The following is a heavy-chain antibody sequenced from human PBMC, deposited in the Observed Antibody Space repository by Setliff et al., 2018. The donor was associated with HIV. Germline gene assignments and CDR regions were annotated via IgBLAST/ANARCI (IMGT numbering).Heavy chain of an antibody. D-gene: IGHD3-10*01. CDR3: ASLDGSESPYIYYYYMDV. V-gene: IGHV4-39*01. CDR1: GGSISTSRYY. CDR2: INYRGNT. Sequence: SETLSLTCTVSGGSISTSRYYWGWIRQPPGKGLEWIGSINYRGNTYYNPSLKSRAAISVDTSKNQISLKLSSVTAADTAVYYCASLDGSESPYIYYYYMDVWGEGTAVAVSS. J-gene: IGHJ6*03.